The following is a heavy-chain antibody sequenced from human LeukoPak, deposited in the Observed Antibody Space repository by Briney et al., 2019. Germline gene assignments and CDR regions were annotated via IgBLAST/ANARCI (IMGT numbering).Heavy chain of an antibody. CDR2: ISYDGSNK. CDR1: GFTFSSYA. V-gene: IGHV3-30-3*01. D-gene: IGHD1-26*01. Sequence: GGSLRLSCAASGFTFSSYAMHWVRQAPGKGLEWVAVISYDGSNKYYADSVKGRFTISRDNSKNTLYLQMNSLRAEDTAVYYCARTLFDRYSGSYRPDAFDIWGQGTMVTVSS. CDR3: ARTLFDRYSGSYRPDAFDI. J-gene: IGHJ3*02.